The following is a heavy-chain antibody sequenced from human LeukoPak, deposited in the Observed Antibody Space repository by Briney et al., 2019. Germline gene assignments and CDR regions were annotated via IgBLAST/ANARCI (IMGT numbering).Heavy chain of an antibody. CDR2: IYYSGST. V-gene: IGHV4-59*01. D-gene: IGHD3-3*01. J-gene: IGHJ4*02. CDR1: GGSISSYY. Sequence: NPSETLSLTCTVSGGSISSYYWSWIRQPPGKGLEWIGYIYYSGSTNYNPSHKSRVTISVDTSKNQFSLKLSSVTAADTAVYYCASTSYYDFWSGYQPKYYFDYWGQGTLVTVSS. CDR3: ASTSYYDFWSGYQPKYYFDY.